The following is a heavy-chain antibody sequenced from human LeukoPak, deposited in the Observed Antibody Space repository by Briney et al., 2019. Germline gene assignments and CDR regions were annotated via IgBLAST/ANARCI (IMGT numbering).Heavy chain of an antibody. Sequence: VASVKVSCKASGYTFTGYYMHWVRQAPGQGLEWMGWINPNSGGTNYAQKFQGRVTMTRDTSISTAYMELSRLRSDDTAVYYCARAHCGSGSYYNLLTYYYYYGMDVWGQGTTVTVSS. D-gene: IGHD3-10*01. J-gene: IGHJ6*02. CDR3: ARAHCGSGSYYNLLTYYYYYGMDV. CDR1: GYTFTGYY. CDR2: INPNSGGT. V-gene: IGHV1-2*02.